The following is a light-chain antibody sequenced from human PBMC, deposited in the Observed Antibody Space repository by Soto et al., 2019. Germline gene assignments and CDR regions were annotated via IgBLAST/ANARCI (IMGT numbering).Light chain of an antibody. CDR1: QSISSL. Sequence: DIQMTQSPSTLSSSSGDRVTITCRASQSISSLLAWYQQKPGNAPKLLIYKASTLESGVPSRFSGSGSGTEFTLTISSLQPDDFATYYCHQYDSYPWTFGQGTKVEIK. V-gene: IGKV1-5*03. CDR3: HQYDSYPWT. CDR2: KAS. J-gene: IGKJ1*01.